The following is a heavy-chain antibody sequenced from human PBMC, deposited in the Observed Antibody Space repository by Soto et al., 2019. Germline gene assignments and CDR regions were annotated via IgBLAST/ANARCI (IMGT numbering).Heavy chain of an antibody. CDR2: ISYDGSNK. V-gene: IGHV3-30*18. Sequence: QVQLVESGGGVVQPGRSLRLSCAASGFTFSSYGMHWVRQAPGKGLEWVAVISYDGSNKYYADSVKGRFTISRDNSKNTLYRQMNSLRAEDTAVYYCAKEGYYYDSSGYYPDYWGQGTLVTVSS. CDR1: GFTFSSYG. CDR3: AKEGYYYDSSGYYPDY. D-gene: IGHD3-22*01. J-gene: IGHJ4*02.